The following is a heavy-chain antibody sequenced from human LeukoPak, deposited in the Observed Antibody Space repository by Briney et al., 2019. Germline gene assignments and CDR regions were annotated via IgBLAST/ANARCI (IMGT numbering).Heavy chain of an antibody. CDR1: GFTFSSYA. D-gene: IGHD6-6*01. CDR2: INWNGGST. CDR3: ARERYSSSFDY. Sequence: GGSLRLSCAASGFTFSSYAMTWVRQAPGKGLEWVSGINWNGGSTGYADSVKGRFTISRDNAKNSLYLQMNSLRAEDTALYYCARERYSSSFDYWGQGTLVTVSS. J-gene: IGHJ4*02. V-gene: IGHV3-20*04.